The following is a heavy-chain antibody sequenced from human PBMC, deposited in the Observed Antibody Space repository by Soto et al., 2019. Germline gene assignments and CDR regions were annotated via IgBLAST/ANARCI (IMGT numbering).Heavy chain of an antibody. J-gene: IGHJ5*02. CDR3: AKAGRPYYDLWSENRFDP. CDR2: ISGSGGAT. Sequence: GSLRLSCAASGFTFTSYAMTWVRQSPGKGLEWVSSISGSGGATYYADSVKGRFTISRDDSKSTLYLQMNSLRAEDTALYHCAKAGRPYYDLWSENRFDPWGQGTLATVSS. CDR1: GFTFTSYA. V-gene: IGHV3-23*01. D-gene: IGHD3-3*01.